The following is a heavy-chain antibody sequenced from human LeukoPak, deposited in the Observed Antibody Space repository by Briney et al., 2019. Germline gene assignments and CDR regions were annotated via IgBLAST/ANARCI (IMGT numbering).Heavy chain of an antibody. J-gene: IGHJ6*03. D-gene: IGHD2-15*01. CDR3: AIGIRNCSGGSCYSWSPYYYYMDV. CDR2: INHSGST. V-gene: IGHV4-34*01. Sequence: KTSETLSLTCAVYGGSFSGYYWSWIRQPPGKGLEWIGEINHSGSTNYNPSLKSRVTISVDTSKNQFSLKLSSLTAADTAVYYCAIGIRNCSGGSCYSWSPYYYYMDVWGKGTTVTVSS. CDR1: GGSFSGYY.